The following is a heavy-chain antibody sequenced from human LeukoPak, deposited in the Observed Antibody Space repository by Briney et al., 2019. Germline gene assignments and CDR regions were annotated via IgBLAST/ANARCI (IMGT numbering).Heavy chain of an antibody. J-gene: IGHJ4*02. CDR2: IYYSVST. CDR1: GGSISSSRHY. Sequence: PSGTLSLTCTVSGGSISSSRHYWGWTRQPPGKGLEWIGSIYYSVSTYYNPSLKSRVTISVDTSKNQFSLKLSSVAAADTAVYYCGRHGAVAYWGQGTLVTVSS. D-gene: IGHD6-19*01. V-gene: IGHV4-39*01. CDR3: GRHGAVAY.